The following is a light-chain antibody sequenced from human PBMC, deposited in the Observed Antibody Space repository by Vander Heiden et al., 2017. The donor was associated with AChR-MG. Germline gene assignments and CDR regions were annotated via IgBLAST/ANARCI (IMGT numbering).Light chain of an antibody. V-gene: IGLV1-40*01. CDR1: RSNIGARND. J-gene: IGLJ2*01. CDR3: QSYDSREYAIV. Sequence: QSVLTQPPSVSGAPGQTITISCTGTRSNIGARNDVAWYQQLPGSAPRLLIFGNNNRPSGIPDRFSGSKSGTSASLAITGLQAEDEADYYCQSYDSREYAIVFGGGTKVTVL. CDR2: GNN.